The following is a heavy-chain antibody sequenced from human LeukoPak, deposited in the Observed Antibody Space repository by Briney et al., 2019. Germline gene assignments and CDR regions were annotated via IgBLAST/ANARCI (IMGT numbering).Heavy chain of an antibody. J-gene: IGHJ4*02. D-gene: IGHD3-22*01. Sequence: SETLSLTCTVSGGSISRSSDYWGWIRQPPGKGLEWIGSIYYSGTTYYNPSLKSRVTISVDTSKNQFSLKLRSVTAADTAVYYCARVTGYMIEDYFDYWGQGTLVTVSS. V-gene: IGHV4-39*07. CDR3: ARVTGYMIEDYFDY. CDR1: GGSISRSSDY. CDR2: IYYSGTT.